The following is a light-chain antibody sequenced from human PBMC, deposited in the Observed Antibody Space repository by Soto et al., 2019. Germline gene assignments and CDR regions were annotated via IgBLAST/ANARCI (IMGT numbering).Light chain of an antibody. V-gene: IGKV1-39*01. Sequence: DIQLTQSPSSLSASVGDRVTITCRASQTMNNYLNWYQQKPGKAPNLLIYGASSLQSGVPSRFSGSGFGTDFTLTITSLQPEYFATYYCQQTNTKPWAFGQGTRVEVK. J-gene: IGKJ1*01. CDR1: QTMNNY. CDR3: QQTNTKPWA. CDR2: GAS.